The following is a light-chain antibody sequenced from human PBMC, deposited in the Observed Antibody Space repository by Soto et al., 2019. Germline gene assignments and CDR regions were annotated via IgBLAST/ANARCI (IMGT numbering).Light chain of an antibody. Sequence: QSVLTQPPSASGSPGQSVTISCTGTSSDVGGYNYVSWYQQHPGQAPKIMIYEVTKRPSGVPDRFSGSKSGNTASLTISGLQAEDEAEYYCCSYAGSRTHVLFGGGTQLTVL. V-gene: IGLV2-8*01. CDR2: EVT. J-gene: IGLJ2*01. CDR3: CSYAGSRTHVL. CDR1: SSDVGGYNY.